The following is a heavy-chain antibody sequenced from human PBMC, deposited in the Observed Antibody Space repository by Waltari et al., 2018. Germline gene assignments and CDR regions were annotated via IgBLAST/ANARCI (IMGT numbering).Heavy chain of an antibody. CDR3: ASDSGFDAYDS. D-gene: IGHD1-26*01. CDR2: IYHSGRT. V-gene: IGHV4-38-2*02. J-gene: IGHJ5*01. CDR1: GYSISRGHY. Sequence: QVRLQESGPGLVKPSETLSLVCTVSGYSISRGHYWGWIRQPPGKGLGWLGSIYHSGRTYFNPSLMSRVTMSVDTSKNQFSLKLSSVTAADTAIYFCASDSGFDAYDSWGQGTLVTVSS.